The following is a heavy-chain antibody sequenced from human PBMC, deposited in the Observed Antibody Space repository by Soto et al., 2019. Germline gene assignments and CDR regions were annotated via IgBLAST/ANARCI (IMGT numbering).Heavy chain of an antibody. Sequence: QVQLQESGPGLVKPSGTLSLTCAVSGGSISSSNWWSWVRQPPGKGLEWIGEIYHSGSTNYNPSLKSRLTISVDKSKNPFSLKLSSVTAADTAVYYCASRPYWDWYFELWGRGTLVTVSS. CDR2: IYHSGST. D-gene: IGHD2-8*02. CDR3: ASRPYWDWYFEL. V-gene: IGHV4-4*02. CDR1: GGSISSSNW. J-gene: IGHJ2*01.